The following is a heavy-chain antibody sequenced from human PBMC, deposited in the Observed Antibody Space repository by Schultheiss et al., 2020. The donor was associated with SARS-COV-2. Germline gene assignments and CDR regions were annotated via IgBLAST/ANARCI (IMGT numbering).Heavy chain of an antibody. D-gene: IGHD3-10*01. CDR1: GFTFSSYG. CDR3: AKDFLRGITMVRGAHEY. J-gene: IGHJ4*02. Sequence: GGSLRLSCAASGFTFSSYGMHWVRQAPGKGLEWVAVISYDGNLEFYADSVKGRFTISRDNSKNTVYLQMNSLRPEDTAVYYCAKDFLRGITMVRGAHEYWGQGTLVTVSS. V-gene: IGHV3-30*18. CDR2: ISYDGNLE.